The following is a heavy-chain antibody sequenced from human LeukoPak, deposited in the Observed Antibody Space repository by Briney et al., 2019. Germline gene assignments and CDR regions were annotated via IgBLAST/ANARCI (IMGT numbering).Heavy chain of an antibody. CDR3: ARGSSLAAVARGFDY. CDR2: IYSGGSA. D-gene: IGHD6-19*01. J-gene: IGHJ4*02. V-gene: IGHV3-66*02. Sequence: GGSLRLSCAASGFTVSSNYMGWVRQAPGKGLDWVSVIYSGGSAYYADSVKGRFTISGDSSKNILHLQMNSLTAEDTAVNYCARGSSLAAVARGFDYWGQGTLVTVSS. CDR1: GFTVSSNY.